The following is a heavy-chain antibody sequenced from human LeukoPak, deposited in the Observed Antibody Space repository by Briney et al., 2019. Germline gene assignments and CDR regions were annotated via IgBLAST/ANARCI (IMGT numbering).Heavy chain of an antibody. Sequence: ASVKVSCKVSGYTLTDLSMHWVRQAPGKGLEWMGNFDPEDGETIYSQKFQGRVTMTEDTSTDTAYMELSSLRSEDTAVYYCARVVITMVRGGPPVLGYWGQGTLVTVSS. CDR2: FDPEDGET. J-gene: IGHJ4*02. V-gene: IGHV1-24*01. CDR1: GYTLTDLS. CDR3: ARVVITMVRGGPPVLGY. D-gene: IGHD3-10*01.